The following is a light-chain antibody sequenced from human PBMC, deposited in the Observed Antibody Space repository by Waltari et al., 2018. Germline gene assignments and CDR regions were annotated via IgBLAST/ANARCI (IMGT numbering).Light chain of an antibody. CDR3: QQFYTYPLT. CDR2: HAS. CDR1: QAITSY. Sequence: DIQLTQSPSFLSASIGDRVIITCRASQAITSYLTWYQLKPGKAPKLLIFHASTLQPGVPPRFSASGSGTDFTLTISSLQPEDFATYYCQQFYTYPLTFGGGTK. J-gene: IGKJ4*01. V-gene: IGKV1-9*01.